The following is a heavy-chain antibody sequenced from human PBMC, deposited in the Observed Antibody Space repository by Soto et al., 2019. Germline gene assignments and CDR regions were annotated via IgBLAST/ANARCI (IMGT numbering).Heavy chain of an antibody. Sequence: TLSLTCTVSGGSISSGGYYWSWIRQHPGKGLEWIGYIYYSGSTYYNPSLKSRVTISVDTSKNQFSLKLSSVTAADTAVYYCARSKIGDYSYFDYWGQGTLVTVSS. CDR1: GGSISSGGYY. CDR3: ARSKIGDYSYFDY. D-gene: IGHD4-17*01. V-gene: IGHV4-31*03. J-gene: IGHJ4*02. CDR2: IYYSGST.